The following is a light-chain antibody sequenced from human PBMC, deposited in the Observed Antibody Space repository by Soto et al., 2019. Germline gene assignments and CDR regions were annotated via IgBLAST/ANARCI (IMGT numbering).Light chain of an antibody. CDR1: QSISSW. CDR2: DGS. Sequence: IKMTQSPSTLSATAGDRVTITCRASQSISSWLAWYQQKPGKAPKFLIFDGSSLQSGVPSRFSGSGSGTEFTLTISSLQPDDFATYYCQQYSSFSSFGQGTKVDI. J-gene: IGKJ1*01. V-gene: IGKV1-5*01. CDR3: QQYSSFSS.